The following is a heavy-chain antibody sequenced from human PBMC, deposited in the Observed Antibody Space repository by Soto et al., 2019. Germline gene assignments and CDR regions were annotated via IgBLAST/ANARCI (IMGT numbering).Heavy chain of an antibody. CDR3: AGVTYYYDSSGSSLFDY. V-gene: IGHV4-39*01. D-gene: IGHD3-22*01. CDR2: IYYSGST. J-gene: IGHJ4*02. CDR1: GGSISSSSYY. Sequence: SETLSLTCTVSGGSISSSSYYCGWIRQPPGKGLEWIGSIYYSGSTYYNPSLKSRVTISVDTSKNQFSLKLSSVTAADTAVYYCAGVTYYYDSSGSSLFDYWGQGTLVTVSS.